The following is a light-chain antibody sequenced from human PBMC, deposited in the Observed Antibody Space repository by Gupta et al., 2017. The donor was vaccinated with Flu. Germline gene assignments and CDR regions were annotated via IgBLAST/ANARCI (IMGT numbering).Light chain of an antibody. J-gene: IGKJ1*01. V-gene: IGKV1-12*01. CDR2: AAS. CDR1: QDISIC. CDR3: QQASSFPMWT. Sequence: DIQMTQSPSTLSASLGDRVTLTCRASQDISICLAWYHQKPGKAPKLLISAASDLQGGVPARVSGREFRTYITLPNRGEQPQDLGHYYSQQASSFPMWTFGQGTKVEIK.